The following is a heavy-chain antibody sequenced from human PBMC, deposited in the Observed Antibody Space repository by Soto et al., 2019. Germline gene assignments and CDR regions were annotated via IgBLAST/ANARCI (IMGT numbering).Heavy chain of an antibody. CDR3: ARYSGYDSDWFDP. J-gene: IGHJ5*02. CDR1: GLTFSSYS. V-gene: IGHV3-21*01. CDR2: ISSSSSYI. D-gene: IGHD5-12*01. Sequence: PGGSLRLSCAASGLTFSSYSMNWVRQAQGKGLEWVSSISSSSSYIYYADSVKGRFTISRDNAKNSLYLQMISLRAEDTAVYNCARYSGYDSDWFDPWGQGTMVTVSS.